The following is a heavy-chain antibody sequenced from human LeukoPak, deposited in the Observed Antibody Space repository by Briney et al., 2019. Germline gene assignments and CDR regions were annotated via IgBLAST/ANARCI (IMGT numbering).Heavy chain of an antibody. CDR1: GGSISSSSYY. D-gene: IGHD5-18*01. V-gene: IGHV4-39*07. CDR3: ARGYSRLGGMDV. CDR2: IYYSGST. Sequence: PSETLSLTCTVSGGSISSSSYYWGWIRQPPGKGLEWIGSIYYSGSTYYNPSLKSRVTISVDTSKNQFSLKLSSVTAADTAVYYCARGYSRLGGMDVWGQGTTVTVSS. J-gene: IGHJ6*02.